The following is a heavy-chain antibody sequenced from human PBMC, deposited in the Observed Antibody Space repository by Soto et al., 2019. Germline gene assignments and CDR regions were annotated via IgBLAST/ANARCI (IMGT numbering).Heavy chain of an antibody. CDR3: AREPNYCAY. V-gene: IGHV1-18*01. Sequence: QVQLLQSGDEVKKPGASLKVSCKASGYTFTSYGISWLRQAPGQGLEWMGWISAYNGNTNYAQKLQGRVTMTTDTSTSTAYIELRSLRSDDKAVYYCAREPNYCAYWGRGTQVTVSS. CDR2: ISAYNGNT. CDR1: GYTFTSYG. J-gene: IGHJ4*02.